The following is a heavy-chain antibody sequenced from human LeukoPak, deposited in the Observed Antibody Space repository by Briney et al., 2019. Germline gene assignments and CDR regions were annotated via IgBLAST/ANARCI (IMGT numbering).Heavy chain of an antibody. CDR2: INHSGST. D-gene: IGHD3-10*01. Sequence: PSETLSLTCAVYGGSFSGYYWSWIRQPPGKGLEWIGEINHSGSTNYNPSLKSRVSISVDTSKNQFSLKLSSVTAADTAVYYCARRPFGDPFDYWGQGTLVTVSS. J-gene: IGHJ4*02. V-gene: IGHV4-34*01. CDR3: ARRPFGDPFDY. CDR1: GGSFSGYY.